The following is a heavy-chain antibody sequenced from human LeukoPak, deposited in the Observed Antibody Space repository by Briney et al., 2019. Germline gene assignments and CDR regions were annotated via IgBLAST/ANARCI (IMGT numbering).Heavy chain of an antibody. J-gene: IGHJ4*02. D-gene: IGHD3-3*01. CDR1: GFTFSSYW. CDR2: IKQDGSEK. V-gene: IGHV3-7*03. Sequence: GGSLRLSCAASGFTFSSYWMSWVRQAPGKGLEWVANIKQDGSEKYYVDAVKGRFTISRDNAKNSLYLQMNSLRADDTAVYYCAKDRWLDYTTSSRPFDHWGQGTRVTVSS. CDR3: AKDRWLDYTTSSRPFDH.